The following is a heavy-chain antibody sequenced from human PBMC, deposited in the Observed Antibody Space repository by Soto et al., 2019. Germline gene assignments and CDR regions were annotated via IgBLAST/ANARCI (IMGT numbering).Heavy chain of an antibody. V-gene: IGHV4-59*01. D-gene: IGHD5-18*01. J-gene: IGHJ3*02. CDR2: IYYSGST. CDR1: GGSISSYY. CDR3: ARNSGYSYATDAFDI. Sequence: SETLSLTCTVSGGSISSYYWNWIRQPPGKGLEWIGYIYYSGSTNYNPSLKSRVTISVDTSKNQFPLKLSSVTAADTAVYYCARNSGYSYATDAFDIWGQGTMVTVSS.